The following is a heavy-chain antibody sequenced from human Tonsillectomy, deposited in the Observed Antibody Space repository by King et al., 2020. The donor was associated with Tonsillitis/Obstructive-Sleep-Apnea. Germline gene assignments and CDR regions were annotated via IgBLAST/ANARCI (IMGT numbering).Heavy chain of an antibody. Sequence: VQLVESGGGLVQPGGSLRLSCAASGFTFSSYSMNWVRQAPGKGLEWVSYISSSSSTIYYADSVKGRFTISRDNAKNLLYLQMNSLRDEDTAVYYCAGVDDYLWGSYRSGYFDYWGQGTLVTVSS. CDR1: GFTFSSYS. CDR2: ISSSSSTI. CDR3: AGVDDYLWGSYRSGYFDY. D-gene: IGHD3-16*02. J-gene: IGHJ4*02. V-gene: IGHV3-48*02.